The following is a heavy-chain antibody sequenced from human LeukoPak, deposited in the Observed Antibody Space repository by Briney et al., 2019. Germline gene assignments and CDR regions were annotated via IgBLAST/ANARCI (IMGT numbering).Heavy chain of an antibody. CDR3: ARGLSSSWYYYYYYMDV. CDR1: GYTFTNYH. CDR2: MDPNNGNT. D-gene: IGHD6-13*01. J-gene: IGHJ6*03. V-gene: IGHV1-8*01. Sequence: ASVKVSCKASGYTFTNYHINWVRQATGQGLEWMGWMDPNNGNTDYAQKFQGRVTMTRNTSVNTAYMELSSLRSEDTAVYYCARGLSSSWYYYYYYMDVWGKGTTVTISS.